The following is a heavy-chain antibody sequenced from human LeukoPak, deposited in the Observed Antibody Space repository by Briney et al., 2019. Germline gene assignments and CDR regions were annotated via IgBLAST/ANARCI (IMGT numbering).Heavy chain of an antibody. CDR2: IYHSGST. CDR1: GGSISSYY. Sequence: PSETLSLTCTVSGGSISSYYWSWIRQPAGKGLEWIGSIYHSGSTYYNPSLKSRVTISVDTSKNQFSLKLSSVTAADTAVYYCAREKKDGDYEWLYWGQGTLVTVSS. J-gene: IGHJ4*02. D-gene: IGHD4-17*01. CDR3: AREKKDGDYEWLY. V-gene: IGHV4-4*07.